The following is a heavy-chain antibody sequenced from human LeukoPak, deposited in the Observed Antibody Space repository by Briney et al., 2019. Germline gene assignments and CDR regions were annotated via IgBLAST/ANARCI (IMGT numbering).Heavy chain of an antibody. V-gene: IGHV6-1*01. J-gene: IGHJ6*03. CDR3: ARDLHSSIAGAEYYMDV. CDR2: TYYRSKWYN. Sequence: SQTLSLTCAISGDSVSSNSAAWNWIRQSPSRGLEWLGRTYYRSKWYNDYAVSVKSRITINPDTSKNQFSLQLNSVTPEDTAVYYCARDLHSSIAGAEYYMDVWGKGTTVTVSS. D-gene: IGHD6-13*01. CDR1: GDSVSSNSAA.